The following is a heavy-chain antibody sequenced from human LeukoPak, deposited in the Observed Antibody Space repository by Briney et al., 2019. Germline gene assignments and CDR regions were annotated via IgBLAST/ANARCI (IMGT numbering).Heavy chain of an antibody. CDR1: GFTFRGSG. V-gene: IGHV3-30*02. J-gene: IGHJ4*02. CDR2: IWYDGSNK. Sequence: PGGSLRLSCAEPGFTFRGSGLQWVRQAPGKGLEWVAVIWYDGSNKYYADSVKGRFTISRDNSKNTLYLQMNSLRAEDTAVYYGAKGEEDSGYDWGNYWGQGTLVTVSS. CDR3: AKGEEDSGYDWGNY. D-gene: IGHD5-12*01.